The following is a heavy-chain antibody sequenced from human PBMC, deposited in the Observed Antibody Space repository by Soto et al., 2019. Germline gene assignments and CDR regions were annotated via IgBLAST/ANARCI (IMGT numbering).Heavy chain of an antibody. Sequence: PSETLSLTCTVSGGSISSGDYYWSWIRQPPGKGLEWIGYIYYSGSTYYNPSLKSRVTISVDTSKNQFSLKLSSVTAADTAVYYCARVGALTTLRGMDVWGQGTTVTVS. CDR3: ARVGALTTLRGMDV. CDR2: IYYSGST. V-gene: IGHV4-30-4*01. D-gene: IGHD4-4*01. CDR1: GGSISSGDYY. J-gene: IGHJ6*02.